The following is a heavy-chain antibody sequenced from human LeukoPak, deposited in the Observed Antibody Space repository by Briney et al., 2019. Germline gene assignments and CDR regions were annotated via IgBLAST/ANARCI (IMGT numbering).Heavy chain of an antibody. CDR2: IYYSGST. V-gene: IGHV4-59*08. J-gene: IGHJ4*02. CDR1: GGSISSYY. D-gene: IGHD3-10*01. Sequence: SETLSLTCTVSGGSISSYYWSWIRQPPGKGLEWIGYIYYSGSTNYNPSLKSRVTISVDTSKNQFSLKLSSVTAADTAVYYCARTATPYYYGSGGYYTPSYYFDYWGQGTLVTVSS. CDR3: ARTATPYYYGSGGYYTPSYYFDY.